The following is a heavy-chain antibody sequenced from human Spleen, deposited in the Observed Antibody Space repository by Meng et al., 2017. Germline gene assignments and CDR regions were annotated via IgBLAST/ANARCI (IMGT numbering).Heavy chain of an antibody. CDR1: VFTFSSYS. CDR3: TGHIDY. Sequence: VHVVGSVAGRVTPGGSLSLSCAASVFTFSSYSMNWVRQAPGKWLDWVSSISSTSTYISYADSVKGRFTISRDNAKNSLYLQMNSLRAEDTAVYYCTGHIDYWGQGTLVTVSS. CDR2: ISSTSTYI. V-gene: IGHV3-21*01. J-gene: IGHJ4*02. D-gene: IGHD1-1*01.